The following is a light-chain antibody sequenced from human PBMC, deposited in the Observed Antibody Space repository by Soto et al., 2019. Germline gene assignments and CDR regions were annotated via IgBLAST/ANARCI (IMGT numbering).Light chain of an antibody. CDR2: GAS. CDR1: QNVNNR. Sequence: EIVMTQSPAMLSVSPEEKDTLSCRASQNVNNRLAWYQQKAGQPPRLLIYGASTRATGIPARFSGSGSGTEFTLTISSLQSEDFAVYYCQHFNSWPLLFGQGTKV. V-gene: IGKV3-15*01. J-gene: IGKJ1*01. CDR3: QHFNSWPLL.